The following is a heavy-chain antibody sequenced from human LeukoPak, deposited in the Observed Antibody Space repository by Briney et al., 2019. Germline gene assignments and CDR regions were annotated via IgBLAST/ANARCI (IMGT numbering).Heavy chain of an antibody. CDR3: ARVSRSGSYFGAFEI. D-gene: IGHD1-26*01. Sequence: NPSETLSLTCSVSGGSISRSAYYWAWIRQPPGKGLEWIGSIYYSGSTSYSPSLQSRVTLSVNTSNNQFSLKLNSVTAADTAVYYCARVSRSGSYFGAFEIWGQGTMVTVSS. J-gene: IGHJ3*02. V-gene: IGHV4-39*07. CDR2: IYYSGST. CDR1: GGSISRSAYY.